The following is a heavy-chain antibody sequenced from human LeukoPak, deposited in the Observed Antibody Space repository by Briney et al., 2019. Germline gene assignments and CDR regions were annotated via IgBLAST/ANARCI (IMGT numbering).Heavy chain of an antibody. CDR2: IYPGDSDT. CDR1: GYSFTSYW. D-gene: IGHD6-6*01. J-gene: IGHJ5*02. Sequence: GESLKISCKGSGYSFTSYWIGWVRQMPGKGLEWMGIIYPGDSDTRYSPSFQGQVTISADKSISTAYLQWSSLKASDTAMYYCARQARYSSSSGVGWFDPWGQGTLVTVSS. V-gene: IGHV5-51*01. CDR3: ARQARYSSSSGVGWFDP.